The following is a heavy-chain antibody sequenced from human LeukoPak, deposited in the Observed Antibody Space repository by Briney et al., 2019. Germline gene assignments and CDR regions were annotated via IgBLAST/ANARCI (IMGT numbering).Heavy chain of an antibody. CDR3: ARDPIGVVAATHYYDYYGMDV. CDR1: GGTFSSYT. D-gene: IGHD2-15*01. J-gene: IGHJ6*02. V-gene: IGHV1-69*04. CDR2: IIPILGIA. Sequence: SVKVSCKASGGTFSSYTISWVRQAPGQGLEWMGRIIPILGIANYAQKFQGRVTITADKSTSTAYMELSSLRSEDTAVYYCARDPIGVVAATHYYDYYGMDVWGQGTTVTVSS.